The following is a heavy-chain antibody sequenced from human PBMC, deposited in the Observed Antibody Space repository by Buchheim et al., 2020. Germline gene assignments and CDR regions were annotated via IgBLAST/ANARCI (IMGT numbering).Heavy chain of an antibody. J-gene: IGHJ4*02. V-gene: IGHV4-59*01. Sequence: QVQLQESGPGLVKPSKTLSLTCTVSGGSISSYYWSWIRQPPGKGLEWIGCIYYSGSTNYNPSLKSRVTISVDTSKNQFSLKLSSVTAADTAVYYCARGRGQDYYFDYWGQGTL. CDR1: GGSISSYY. CDR2: IYYSGST. CDR3: ARGRGQDYYFDY.